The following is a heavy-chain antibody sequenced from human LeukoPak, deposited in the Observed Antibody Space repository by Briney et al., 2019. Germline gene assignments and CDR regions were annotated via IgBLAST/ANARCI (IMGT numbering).Heavy chain of an antibody. CDR2: ISTSAGTI. Sequence: PGGSLRLSCAASGFXFSTSEMNWVRQAPGKGLEWVSYISTSAGTIYYADSVKGRFTVSRDNAKNSLYLQMNSLRAEDTAVYYCARKGYTGSYLYFDYWSQGTLVTVSS. J-gene: IGHJ4*02. CDR1: GFXFSTSE. V-gene: IGHV3-48*03. CDR3: ARKGYTGSYLYFDY. D-gene: IGHD1-26*01.